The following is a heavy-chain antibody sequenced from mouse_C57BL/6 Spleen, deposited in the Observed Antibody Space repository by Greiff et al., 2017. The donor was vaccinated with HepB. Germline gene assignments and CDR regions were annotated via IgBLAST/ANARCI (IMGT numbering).Heavy chain of an antibody. V-gene: IGHV5-9*01. CDR2: ISGGGGNT. CDR1: GFTFSSYT. J-gene: IGHJ2*01. D-gene: IGHD3-1*01. CDR3: ARGATDYFDY. Sequence: EVKVVESGGGLVKPGGSLKLSCAASGFTFSSYTMSWVRQTPEKRLEWVATISGGGGNTYYPDSVKGRFTISRDNAKNTLYLQMSSLRSEDTALYYCARGATDYFDYWGQGTTLTVSS.